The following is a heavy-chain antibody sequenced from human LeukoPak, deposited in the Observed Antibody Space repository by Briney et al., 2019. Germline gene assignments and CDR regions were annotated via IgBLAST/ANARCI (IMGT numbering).Heavy chain of an antibody. CDR2: IYYSGST. CDR3: ARARYDFWSGYHRSGGGDYMDV. Sequence: SETLSLTCTVSGGSISSYYWSWIRQPPGKGLEWIGYIYYSGSTNYNPSLKSRVTISVDTSKNQFSLKLSSVTAADTAVYYCARARYDFWSGYHRSGGGDYMDVWGKGTTVTVSS. CDR1: GGSISSYY. D-gene: IGHD3-3*01. J-gene: IGHJ6*03. V-gene: IGHV4-59*01.